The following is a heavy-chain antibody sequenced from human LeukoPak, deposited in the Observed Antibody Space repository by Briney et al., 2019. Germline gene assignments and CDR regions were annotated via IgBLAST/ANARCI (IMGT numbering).Heavy chain of an antibody. CDR3: AREGWGYYFDF. Sequence: SETLPLTCSVSGGSITTYFWTWIRQPPGKGLEWIGYIYYTGSTNYNPSLKSRVTMSVDSSKNQISLKLTSVTAADTAVYYCAREGWGYYFDFWGQGTLVTVSS. CDR1: GGSITTYF. V-gene: IGHV4-59*01. J-gene: IGHJ4*02. CDR2: IYYTGST. D-gene: IGHD7-27*01.